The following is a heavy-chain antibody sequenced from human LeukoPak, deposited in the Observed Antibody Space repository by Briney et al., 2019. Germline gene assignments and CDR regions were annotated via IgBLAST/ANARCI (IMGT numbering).Heavy chain of an antibody. CDR2: FDPEDGET. CDR3: ARVTDGQRALEACYY. Sequence: GASVKVSCKVSGYTLTELSMHWVRQAPGKGLEWMGVFDPEDGETIYAQKFQGRVTMTTDTSTSTAYMELRSLRSDDTAVYYCARVTDGQRALEACYYWGQGTLVTVSS. V-gene: IGHV1-24*01. D-gene: IGHD1-1*01. CDR1: GYTLTELS. J-gene: IGHJ4*02.